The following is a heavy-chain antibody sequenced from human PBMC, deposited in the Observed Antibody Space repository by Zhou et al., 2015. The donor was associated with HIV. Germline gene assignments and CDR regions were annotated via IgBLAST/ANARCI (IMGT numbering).Heavy chain of an antibody. Sequence: QVQLVQSGAEVKKPGASVKVSCKASEYTFTNHDINWVRQAAGQGLEWLGWMNPNTGNTAYAQKFQDRVTMTRNTSASTAYMELSSLRSEDTAVYYCARDRGGATRPDWRYFDLWGRGTLVIVSS. CDR2: MNPNTGNT. J-gene: IGHJ2*01. D-gene: IGHD6-6*01. CDR1: EYTFTNHD. V-gene: IGHV1-8*01. CDR3: ARDRGGATRPDWRYFDL.